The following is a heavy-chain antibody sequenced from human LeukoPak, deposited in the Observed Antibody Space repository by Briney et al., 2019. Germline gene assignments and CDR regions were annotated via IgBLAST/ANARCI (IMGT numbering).Heavy chain of an antibody. V-gene: IGHV3-21*01. J-gene: IGHJ6*02. CDR2: ISSSSSYI. Sequence: GGSLGLSCAASGFTFSSYSMNWVRQAPGKGLEWVSSISSSSSYIYYADSVKGRFTISRDNAKNSLYLQMNSLRAEDTAVYYRARDRGVYCTNGVCYGPYYYYYGMDVWGQGTTVTVSS. CDR1: GFTFSSYS. CDR3: ARDRGVYCTNGVCYGPYYYYYGMDV. D-gene: IGHD2-8*01.